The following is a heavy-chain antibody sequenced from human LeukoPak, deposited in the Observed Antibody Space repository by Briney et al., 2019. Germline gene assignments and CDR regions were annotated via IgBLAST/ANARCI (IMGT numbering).Heavy chain of an antibody. CDR2: ISYDGSNK. J-gene: IGHJ2*01. CDR3: AKAPIIPGIYWYFDL. V-gene: IGHV3-30*18. Sequence: GGSLRLSCAASGFTFSSYGMHWVRQAPGKGLEWVAVISYDGSNKYYADSVKGRFTISRDNSKNTLYLQMNSLRAEDTAVYYCAKAPIIPGIYWYFDLWGRGTLVTVSS. D-gene: IGHD3-3*01. CDR1: GFTFSSYG.